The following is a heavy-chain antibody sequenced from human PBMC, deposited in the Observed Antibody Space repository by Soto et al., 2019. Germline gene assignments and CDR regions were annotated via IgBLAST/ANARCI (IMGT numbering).Heavy chain of an antibody. J-gene: IGHJ6*02. Sequence: GGSLRLSCEGTGFNFSSYWMHWVRQAPGKGLEWVANTKRDASETYYADSVKGRFTISRDNTKNSLYLQMNSLRVEDTAVYYCAKPPVKGIHVWGQGTTVTVSS. CDR3: AKPPVKGIHV. D-gene: IGHD4-17*01. V-gene: IGHV3-7*01. CDR2: TKRDASET. CDR1: GFNFSSYW.